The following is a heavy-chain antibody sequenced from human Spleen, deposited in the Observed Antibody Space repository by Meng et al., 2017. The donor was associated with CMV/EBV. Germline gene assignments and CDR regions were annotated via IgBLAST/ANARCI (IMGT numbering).Heavy chain of an antibody. V-gene: IGHV3-11*01. CDR2: ISSSGTTI. D-gene: IGHD2-2*01. CDR3: AKVLYKVPTAGPFDY. J-gene: IGHJ4*02. CDR1: GFTFSDYY. Sequence: GESLKISCTASGFTFSDYYMSWIRQAPGKGLEWVSSISSSGTTIHYGDSVKGRFTVSRDDSKNTLYLQMNSLRAEDTAVYYCAKVLYKVPTAGPFDYWGQGTLVTVSS.